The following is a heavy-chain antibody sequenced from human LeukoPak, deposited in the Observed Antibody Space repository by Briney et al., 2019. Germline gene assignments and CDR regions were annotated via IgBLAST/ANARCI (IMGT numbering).Heavy chain of an antibody. Sequence: SVNVSCKASGYTFTGYYIHWVRQAPGQGLEWMGWINPNNGGTNYAQKFQGRVTITRDTSVTTPYMELNNLRSDDTAVYYCARANQGRAFDIWGQGTMVTVSS. CDR2: INPNNGGT. CDR3: ARANQGRAFDI. J-gene: IGHJ3*02. V-gene: IGHV1-2*02. CDR1: GYTFTGYY.